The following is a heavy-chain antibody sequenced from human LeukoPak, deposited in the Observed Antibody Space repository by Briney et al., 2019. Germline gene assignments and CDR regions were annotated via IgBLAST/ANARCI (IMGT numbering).Heavy chain of an antibody. J-gene: IGHJ4*02. CDR3: ARDYDSSGFGY. CDR2: INSDGSST. CDR1: GFTFSSYW. Sequence: PGGSLRLSCAASGFTFSSYWMHWVRQAPGKGLVWVSRINSDGSSTGYADSVKGRFTISRDNAKNTPYLQMNSLRAEDTAVYYCARDYDSSGFGYWGQGTLVTVSS. V-gene: IGHV3-74*01. D-gene: IGHD3-22*01.